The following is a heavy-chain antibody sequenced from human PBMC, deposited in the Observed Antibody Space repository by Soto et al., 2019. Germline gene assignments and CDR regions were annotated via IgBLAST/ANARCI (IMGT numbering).Heavy chain of an antibody. V-gene: IGHV3-30*18. CDR1: GFDFTYYA. Sequence: QVQLVESGGGAVQPGESLRLSCVASGFDFTYYAMHWVRQAPGKGLESVAVMSSDGSKIHHTDSVKGRVTISRDNSKNTLYLQMNSLRKEDTAVYFCAKDDGVGGTLGLFPYWGQGTLVSVSS. CDR2: MSSDGSKI. CDR3: AKDDGVGGTLGLFPY. D-gene: IGHD1-26*01. J-gene: IGHJ4*02.